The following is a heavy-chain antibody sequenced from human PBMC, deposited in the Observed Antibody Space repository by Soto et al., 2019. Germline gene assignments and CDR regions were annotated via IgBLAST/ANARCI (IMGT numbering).Heavy chain of an antibody. V-gene: IGHV3-66*01. CDR3: ANQRGGYDRDFDY. D-gene: IGHD5-12*01. CDR2: IYSDGST. CDR1: GFTVTSNY. J-gene: IGHJ4*02. Sequence: EVQLVESGGGLVQPGGSLRLSCAASGFTVTSNYMSWVRQAPGKGLEWVSVIYSDGSTYYADSVKGRFTISRDNSENTLYLQMNSLRAEDTAVYYCANQRGGYDRDFDYWGQGTLVTVSS.